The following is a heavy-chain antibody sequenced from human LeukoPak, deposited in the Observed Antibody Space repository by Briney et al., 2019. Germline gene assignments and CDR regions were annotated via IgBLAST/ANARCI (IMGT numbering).Heavy chain of an antibody. Sequence: SETLSLTCTVSGGSISSGSYFWNWIRQPAGKGLEWIGRVYTTGSTNYNPSLKSRVTISVDTSKNQFSLKLSSVTAADTAVYYCARANYYGHMDVWGQGTTVTVSS. CDR2: VYTTGST. CDR1: GGSISSGSYF. CDR3: ARANYYGHMDV. V-gene: IGHV4-61*02. J-gene: IGHJ6*02. D-gene: IGHD3-10*01.